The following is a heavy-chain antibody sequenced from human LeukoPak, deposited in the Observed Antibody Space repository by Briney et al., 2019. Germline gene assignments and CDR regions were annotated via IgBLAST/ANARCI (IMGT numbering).Heavy chain of an antibody. J-gene: IGHJ4*02. CDR3: ARGNDFWSGYPNFDY. Sequence: ASVKVSCKASGYTFTSYYMHWVRQATGQGLEWMGWMNPNSGNTGYAQKFQGRVTMTRNTSISTAYMELSSLRSEDTAVYYCARGNDFWSGYPNFDYWGQGTLVTVSS. D-gene: IGHD3-3*01. CDR1: GYTFTSYY. CDR2: MNPNSGNT. V-gene: IGHV1-8*02.